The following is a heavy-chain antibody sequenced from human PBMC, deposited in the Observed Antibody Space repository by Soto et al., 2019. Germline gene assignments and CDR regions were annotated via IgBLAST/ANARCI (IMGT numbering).Heavy chain of an antibody. J-gene: IGHJ4*02. CDR2: ISGSDGKT. CDR3: ARWSYLDY. Sequence: PWGSLRLSCAASGFSFFSYALSFFRHAPWKGLEWVSTISGSDGKTFYADAVKGRFSISRDTSQNTLYLQMNSLRADDTAIYYCARWSYLDYWGQGTRVTVSS. V-gene: IGHV3-23*01. D-gene: IGHD3-3*01. CDR1: GFSFFSYA.